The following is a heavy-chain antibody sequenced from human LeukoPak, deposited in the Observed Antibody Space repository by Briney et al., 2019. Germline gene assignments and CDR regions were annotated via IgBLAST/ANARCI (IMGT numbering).Heavy chain of an antibody. CDR1: GFTFSSYG. J-gene: IGHJ4*02. D-gene: IGHD6-6*01. CDR3: AKDQSYSTSAFDY. V-gene: IGHV3-30*02. CDR2: IWYDGSNK. Sequence: GGSLRPSCVASGFTFSSYGIHWVRQAPGKGLEWVAVIWYDGSNKYYADSVKGRFTISRDNSKNTLYLQMNSLRAEDTAVYYCAKDQSYSTSAFDYWGQGTLVTVSS.